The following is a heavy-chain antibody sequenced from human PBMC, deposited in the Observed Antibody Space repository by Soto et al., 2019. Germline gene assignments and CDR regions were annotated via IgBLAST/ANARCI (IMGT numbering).Heavy chain of an antibody. CDR3: ASINSSAGSCYSHGMDV. D-gene: IGHD2-15*01. CDR2: IIPIFGTA. CDR1: GGTFSSYA. J-gene: IGHJ6*02. V-gene: IGHV1-69*13. Sequence: ASVKVSCKASGGTFSSYAISWVRQAPGQGLEWMGGIIPIFGTANYAQKFQGRVTITADESTSTAYMELSSLRSEDTAVYYCASINSSAGSCYSHGMDVWRQVPTVTVSS.